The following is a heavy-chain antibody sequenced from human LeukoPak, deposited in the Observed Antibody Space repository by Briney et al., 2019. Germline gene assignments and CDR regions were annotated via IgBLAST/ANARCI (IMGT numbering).Heavy chain of an antibody. CDR2: IYYSGST. CDR3: ARGKPAGYCSGGSCRVRFDP. V-gene: IGHV4-59*12. D-gene: IGHD2-15*01. CDR1: GGSISSYY. Sequence: SETLSLTCTVSGGSISSYYWSWIRQPPGKGLEWIGYIYYSGSTNYNPSLKSRVTISVDTSKNQFSLKLSSVTAADTAVYYCARGKPAGYCSGGSCRVRFDPWGQGTLVTVSS. J-gene: IGHJ5*02.